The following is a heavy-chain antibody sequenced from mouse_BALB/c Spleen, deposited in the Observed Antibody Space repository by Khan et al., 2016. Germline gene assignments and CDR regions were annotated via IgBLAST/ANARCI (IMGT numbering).Heavy chain of an antibody. CDR2: INTYSGES. CDR1: GYTFTNYG. D-gene: IGHD1-1*01. J-gene: IGHJ1*01. V-gene: IGHV9-1*02. Sequence: QIQLVQSGPELKRPGKTVKISCKASGYTFTNYGINWVKQAPGKGLKWMGWINTYSGESTYADDFKGRFAFSLETSANTAYLQINNLKNEDMATYCSERYRYYYGRSRYFDVWGAGTTVTVSS. CDR3: ERYRYYYGRSRYFDV.